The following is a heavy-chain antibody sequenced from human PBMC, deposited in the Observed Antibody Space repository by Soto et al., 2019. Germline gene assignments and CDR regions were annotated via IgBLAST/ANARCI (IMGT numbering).Heavy chain of an antibody. Sequence: EVQLVESGGGLVQPGGSLRLSCAASGFTFSSYWMSWVRQAPGKGLEWVANIKQDGSEKYYVDSVKGRFTISRDNAKNSLYLQMNSLRADDTAVYYCARDLATIFGVVTDLDAFDIWGQGTMVTVSS. CDR3: ARDLATIFGVVTDLDAFDI. CDR1: GFTFSSYW. D-gene: IGHD3-3*01. V-gene: IGHV3-7*01. J-gene: IGHJ3*02. CDR2: IKQDGSEK.